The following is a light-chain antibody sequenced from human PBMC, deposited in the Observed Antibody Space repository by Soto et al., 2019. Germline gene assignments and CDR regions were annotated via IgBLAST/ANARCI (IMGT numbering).Light chain of an antibody. CDR1: QGISTY. CDR3: QNYNGAPWT. V-gene: IGKV1-27*01. Sequence: DIQMTQSPSSLSASVGDRDTITCRASQGISTYLVWYQQKPGTVPKLLIFAASTLQSGVPPRFSGSGSGTDFTLTISSLQPEDVATYYCQNYNGAPWTFGQGTKVEI. CDR2: AAS. J-gene: IGKJ1*01.